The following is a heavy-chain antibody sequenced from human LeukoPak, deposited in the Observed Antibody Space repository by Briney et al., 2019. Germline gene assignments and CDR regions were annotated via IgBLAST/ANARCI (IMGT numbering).Heavy chain of an antibody. Sequence: SETLSLTCAVYGGSFSGYYWSWIRQPPGKGLEWIGEINHSGSTNYNPSLKSRVTMSVDTSKNQFSLKLSSVTAAGTAVYYCAREEQWLLAMDVWGQGTTVTVSS. J-gene: IGHJ6*02. D-gene: IGHD6-19*01. CDR3: AREEQWLLAMDV. V-gene: IGHV4-34*01. CDR1: GGSFSGYY. CDR2: INHSGST.